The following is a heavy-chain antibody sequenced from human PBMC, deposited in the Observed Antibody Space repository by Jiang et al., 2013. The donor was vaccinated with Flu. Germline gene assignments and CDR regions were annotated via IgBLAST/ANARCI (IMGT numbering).Heavy chain of an antibody. CDR3: ARAARISYGSGSYSLDFDY. V-gene: IGHV6-1*01. CDR2: TYYRSKWYN. D-gene: IGHD3-10*01. CDR1: GDSVSSNSAA. J-gene: IGHJ4*02. Sequence: QTLSLTCAISGDSVSSNSAAWNWIRQSPSRGLEWLGRTYYRSKWYNDYAVSVKSRITINPDTSKNQFSLQLNSVTPEDTAVYYCARAARISYGSGSYSLDFDYWGQGTLVTVSS.